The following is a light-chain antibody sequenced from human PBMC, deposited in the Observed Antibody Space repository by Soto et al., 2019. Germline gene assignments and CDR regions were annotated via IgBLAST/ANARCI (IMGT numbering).Light chain of an antibody. V-gene: IGKV3-11*01. CDR2: DAS. Sequence: EIVLTHSPATLSLSPGERATLSCRASQSVSSYLAWYQQKPGQAPRLLLYDASNRATGIPARFSGSGSGTDFTLTISSLEPEDFAVYYCQQRELTFGGGTKVEIK. J-gene: IGKJ4*01. CDR3: QQRELT. CDR1: QSVSSY.